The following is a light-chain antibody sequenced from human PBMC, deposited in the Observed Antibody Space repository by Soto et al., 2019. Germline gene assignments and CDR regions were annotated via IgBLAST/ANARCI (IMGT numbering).Light chain of an antibody. J-gene: IGKJ4*01. Sequence: EIVLIQSPATLSLSPGERATLSCMASQSVGSYLAWYQHKPGQAPRLLISDASNRATGIPARFSGSGSETDFTLTISSLEPEDSAVYYCQQRSNWPSLTFGGGTKVEIK. CDR3: QQRSNWPSLT. CDR1: QSVGSY. V-gene: IGKV3-11*01. CDR2: DAS.